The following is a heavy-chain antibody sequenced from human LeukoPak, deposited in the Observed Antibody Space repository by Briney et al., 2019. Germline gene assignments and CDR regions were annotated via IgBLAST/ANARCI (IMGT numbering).Heavy chain of an antibody. Sequence: SVKVSCKASGGTFNSYVINWVRQAPGQGLEWMGRIIPSFGTANYAQKFQGRVTITTDESTSTAYMELSNLRSEDTAVYFCARPMTTVTTGFDYWGQGTLVTVPS. J-gene: IGHJ4*02. V-gene: IGHV1-69*05. D-gene: IGHD4-17*01. CDR2: IIPSFGTA. CDR3: ARPMTTVTTGFDY. CDR1: GGTFNSYV.